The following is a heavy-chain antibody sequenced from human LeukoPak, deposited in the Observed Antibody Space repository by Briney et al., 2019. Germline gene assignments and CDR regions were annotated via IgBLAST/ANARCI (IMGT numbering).Heavy chain of an antibody. CDR1: GGSFSSYA. J-gene: IGHJ4*02. V-gene: IGHV1-69*13. CDR2: IVPVFGTP. CDR3: ARGSASNWPVDY. Sequence: SVKVSCKASGGSFSSYAISWVRQAPGLGLEWMGGIVPVFGTPNYAQKFQGRLTIIADDSSSTAYMELRSLTSDDTAVYYCARGSASNWPVDYWGQGTLITVS. D-gene: IGHD6-13*01.